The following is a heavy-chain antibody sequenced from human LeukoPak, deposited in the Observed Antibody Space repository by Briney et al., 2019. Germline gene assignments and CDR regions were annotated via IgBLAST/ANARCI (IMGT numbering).Heavy chain of an antibody. CDR2: IYYSGST. D-gene: IGHD1-26*01. Sequence: SETLSLTCTVSGGSINNSYWTWIRQPPGKGLEWIGHIYYSGSTNYSPSLKSRVTISVDTSKNQFSLKLSSVTAADTAVYYCAADGSYSGFDPWGQGTLVTVSS. CDR3: AADGSYSGFDP. J-gene: IGHJ5*02. V-gene: IGHV4-59*01. CDR1: GGSINNSY.